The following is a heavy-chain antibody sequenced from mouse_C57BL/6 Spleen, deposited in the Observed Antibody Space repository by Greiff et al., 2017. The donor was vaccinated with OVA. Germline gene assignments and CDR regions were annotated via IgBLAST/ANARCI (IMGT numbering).Heavy chain of an antibody. Sequence: EVKLMESGAELVKPGASVKLSCTASGFNINDYYMHWVKQRTEQGLEWIGSIAPEDGDTKYAPKFQGKATITADTSSNTAYLQLSSLTSEDTAVYYCARQWLHQGGYYWGKGTTLTVFS. CDR1: GFNINDYY. J-gene: IGHJ1*03. D-gene: IGHD2-2*01. CDR2: IAPEDGDT. CDR3: ARQWLHQGGYY. V-gene: IGHV14-2*01.